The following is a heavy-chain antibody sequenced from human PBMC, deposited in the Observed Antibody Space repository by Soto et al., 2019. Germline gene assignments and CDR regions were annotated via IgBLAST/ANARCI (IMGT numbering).Heavy chain of an antibody. J-gene: IGHJ6*02. Sequence: PSATLCLTCAVYGGSFSGYYWTWIRQPPGKGLEWIGEINHSGTINFNPSLKSRLTISLDTSKKHFSLKLSSGTDADTAAYYCARADRTLVTYYSLDVWGQGTTVTVSS. CDR1: GGSFSGYY. V-gene: IGHV4-34*01. CDR2: INHSGTI. CDR3: ARADRTLVTYYSLDV. D-gene: IGHD2-21*02.